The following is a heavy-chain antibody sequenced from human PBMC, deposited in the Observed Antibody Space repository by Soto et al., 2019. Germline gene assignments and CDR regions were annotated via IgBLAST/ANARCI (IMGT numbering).Heavy chain of an antibody. CDR1: GGSISSSSYY. CDR3: ARKVGDYALDY. CDR2: IYYSGST. D-gene: IGHD4-17*01. J-gene: IGHJ4*02. V-gene: IGHV4-39*01. Sequence: QLQLQESGPGLVKPSETLSLTCTVSGGSISSSSYYWGWIRQPPGKGLEWIGSIYYSGSTYYNPSLKSRVTISVDTSKNQFSLKLSSVTAADTAVYYCARKVGDYALDYWGQGTLVTVSS.